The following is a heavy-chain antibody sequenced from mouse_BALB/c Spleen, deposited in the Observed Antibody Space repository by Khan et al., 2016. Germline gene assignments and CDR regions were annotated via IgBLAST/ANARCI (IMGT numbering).Heavy chain of an antibody. CDR2: IDPANGNT. J-gene: IGHJ4*01. CDR3: ARGARATRPLYYAMDY. D-gene: IGHD3-1*01. CDR1: GFNIKDTY. Sequence: VQLQQSGAELVKPGAPVKLSCTASGFNIKDTYMHWVKQRPEQGLEWIGRIDPANGNTKYDPKFQGKATITADTSSNKAYLQLSSLTSEATAVYYCARGARATRPLYYAMDYWGQGASVTVSS. V-gene: IGHV14-3*02.